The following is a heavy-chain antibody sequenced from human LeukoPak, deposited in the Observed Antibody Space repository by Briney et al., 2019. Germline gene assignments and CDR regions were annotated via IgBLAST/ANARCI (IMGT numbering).Heavy chain of an antibody. V-gene: IGHV1-69*04. CDR3: ARDRGELLYYFDY. Sequence: ASVKVSCKASGGTFSSYAISWVRQAPGQGLEWMGRIIPIFGIANYAQKFQGRVTITADKSTSTAYMELSSLRSEDTAVHYCARDRGELLYYFDYWGQGTLVTVSS. CDR1: GGTFSSYA. D-gene: IGHD1-26*01. J-gene: IGHJ4*02. CDR2: IIPIFGIA.